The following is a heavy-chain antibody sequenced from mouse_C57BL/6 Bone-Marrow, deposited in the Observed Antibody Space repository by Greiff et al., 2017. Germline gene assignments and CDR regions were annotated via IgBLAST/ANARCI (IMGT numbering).Heavy chain of an antibody. Sequence: EVQRVESGGGLVQPGGSLKLSCAASGFTFSDYYMYWVRQTPEKRLEWVAYISNGGGSTYYPDTVKGRFTISRDNAKNTLYLQMSRLKSEDTAMYYCASEGGSSYPSYAMDYWGQGTSVTVSS. V-gene: IGHV5-12*01. D-gene: IGHD1-1*01. J-gene: IGHJ4*01. CDR1: GFTFSDYY. CDR2: ISNGGGST. CDR3: ASEGGSSYPSYAMDY.